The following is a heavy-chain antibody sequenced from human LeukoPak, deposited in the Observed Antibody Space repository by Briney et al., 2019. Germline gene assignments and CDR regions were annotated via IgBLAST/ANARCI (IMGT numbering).Heavy chain of an antibody. D-gene: IGHD1-7*01. Sequence: SETLSLTCTVSGGSFSSHYWSWIRQPPGKGLEWIGYINHSGRTNYNTPLKSRVIISVDTSKNQFSLKVNSVTAADTAMYYCARQPDVAGITGMGWFDPWGQGTLVTVSS. V-gene: IGHV4-59*11. CDR2: INHSGRT. CDR1: GGSFSSHY. J-gene: IGHJ5*02. CDR3: ARQPDVAGITGMGWFDP.